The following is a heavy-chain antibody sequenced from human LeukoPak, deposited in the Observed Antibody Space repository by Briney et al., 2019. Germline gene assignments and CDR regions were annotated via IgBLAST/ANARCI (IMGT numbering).Heavy chain of an antibody. D-gene: IGHD3-22*01. J-gene: IGHJ4*02. CDR1: GFTFSSYA. V-gene: IGHV3-64*01. CDR3: AREYYYDSSNYLPLGY. Sequence: GGSLRLSCAASGFTFSSYAMHWVRQAPGKGLEYVSAISSNGGSTYYANSVKGRFTISRDNSKNTLYLQMGSLRAEDTAVYYCAREYYYDSSNYLPLGYWGQGTLVTVSS. CDR2: ISSNGGST.